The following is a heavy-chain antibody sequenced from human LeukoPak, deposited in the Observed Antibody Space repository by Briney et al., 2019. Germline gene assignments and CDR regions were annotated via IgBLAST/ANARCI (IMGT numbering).Heavy chain of an antibody. Sequence: DSVKGQFTISRDNSKHTLYLQMNSLRAEDTAVYHCAKVSSREFDYWGQGTLVSVSS. V-gene: IGHV3-23*01. CDR3: AKVSSREFDY. J-gene: IGHJ4*02. D-gene: IGHD3-10*01.